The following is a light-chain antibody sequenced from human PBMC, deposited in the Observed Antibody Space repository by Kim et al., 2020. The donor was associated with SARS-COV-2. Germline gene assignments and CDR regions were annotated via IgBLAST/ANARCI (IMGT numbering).Light chain of an antibody. CDR1: QNIFAY. J-gene: IGKJ5*01. CDR3: QQSYSPTQIT. V-gene: IGKV1-39*01. Sequence: SMGDRVIISCRASQNIFAYLNWYQWRPVRAPRLLISGASSLHSGVPSRFSGSGSGTDFTLTISTLLPEDFATYYCQQSYSPTQITFGQGTRLEIK. CDR2: GAS.